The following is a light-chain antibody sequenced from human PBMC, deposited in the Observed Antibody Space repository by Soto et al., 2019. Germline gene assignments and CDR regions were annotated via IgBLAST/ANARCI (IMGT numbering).Light chain of an antibody. Sequence: QSALTQPHSVSGSPGQSVAISCTGTNSDVGAHNYVYWYQHHPGNAPKLIIHDVYKRPSGVPDRFSASKSGNTASLTISGLQIEDEADYYCCSYAGSSTSVLFGGGTKLTVL. V-gene: IGLV2-11*01. CDR1: NSDVGAHNY. J-gene: IGLJ2*01. CDR3: CSYAGSSTSVL. CDR2: DVY.